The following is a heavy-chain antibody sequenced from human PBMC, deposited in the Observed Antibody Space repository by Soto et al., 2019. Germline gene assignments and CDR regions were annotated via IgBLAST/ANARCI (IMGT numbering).Heavy chain of an antibody. CDR3: SKNGTTWFAS. Sequence: QVQLVQSGPELKKPGASVKVSCKTSGYSFHNSGISWVRQAPGQGLEWMGWISVFNGYAHYAQKFQGRVIMTADTFTNTAYMELRGLRSDDMAMYYCSKNGTTWFASWGQGTPVTVSS. CDR2: ISVFNGYA. D-gene: IGHD1-1*01. CDR1: GYSFHNSG. V-gene: IGHV1-18*03. J-gene: IGHJ5*01.